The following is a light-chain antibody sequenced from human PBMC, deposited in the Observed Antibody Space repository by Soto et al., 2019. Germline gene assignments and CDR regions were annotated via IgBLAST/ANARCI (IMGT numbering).Light chain of an antibody. V-gene: IGKV4-1*01. J-gene: IGKJ1*01. CDR1: QSVLYSSNNKNY. Sequence: DIVMTQSPDSLAVSLGERATINCKSSQSVLYSSNNKNYLAWYQQKPGQPPKLLIYWASTRESGVPDRFSGSGSGTDFTLTICSRQAEDVAVYYCQQYYSNPRTFGQGTKVEIK. CDR2: WAS. CDR3: QQYYSNPRT.